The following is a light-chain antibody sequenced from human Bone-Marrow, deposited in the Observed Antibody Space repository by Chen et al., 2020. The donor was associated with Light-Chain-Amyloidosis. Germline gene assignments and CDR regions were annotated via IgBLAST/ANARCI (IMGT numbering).Light chain of an antibody. V-gene: IGLV3-21*02. Sequence: SYVLTQPSSVSVAPGQTATIACGGNNIGSTSVHWYQQKPGQAPLLVVYDDSDRPSGIPERLSGSNSGNTATLTISRVEAGDEADYYCQVWDRSSDRPVFGGGTKLTVI. CDR2: DDS. J-gene: IGLJ3*02. CDR1: NIGSTS. CDR3: QVWDRSSDRPV.